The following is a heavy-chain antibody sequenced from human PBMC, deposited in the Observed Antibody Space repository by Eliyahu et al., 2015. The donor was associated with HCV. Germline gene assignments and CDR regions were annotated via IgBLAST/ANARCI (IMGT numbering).Heavy chain of an antibody. CDR1: GFTFSNYW. J-gene: IGHJ5*02. Sequence: EVQLVESGGGLVQPGXSLRLSCAASGFTFSNYWMHWVRQAPGXGRVWGSRINGDGSGTSYADSVKGRFTISRDNAKNTLYLQMNSLRAEDTAVYYCARGGPYSSSAVDPWGQGTLVTVSS. D-gene: IGHD6-13*01. V-gene: IGHV3-74*01. CDR3: ARGGPYSSSAVDP. CDR2: INGDGSGT.